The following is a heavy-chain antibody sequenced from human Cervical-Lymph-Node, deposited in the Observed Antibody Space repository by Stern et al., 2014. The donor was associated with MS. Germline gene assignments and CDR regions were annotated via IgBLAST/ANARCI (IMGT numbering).Heavy chain of an antibody. CDR1: GASFSTNA. CDR3: TREHHGGNFAS. J-gene: IGHJ4*02. CDR2: IVSIFDKA. V-gene: IGHV1-69*01. Sequence: VQLVQSGAEVKKPGSSVKVSCKVSGASFSTNAISWVRQAPGQGLEWMGAIVSIFDKAKYAQRFRGRVTITADESTSTAYLDLSSLRSGDTAVYFCTREHHGGNFASWGQGTLVTVSS. D-gene: IGHD4-23*01.